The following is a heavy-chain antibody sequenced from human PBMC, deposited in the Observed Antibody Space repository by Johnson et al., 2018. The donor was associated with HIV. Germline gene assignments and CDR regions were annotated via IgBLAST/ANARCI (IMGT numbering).Heavy chain of an antibody. CDR1: GFTFSDHW. CDR2: IKTDGRGT. Sequence: MLLVESGGGLVQPGGSLKLSCAASGFTFSDHWMYWVRQAPGKGLVWVSRIKTDGRGTNYADSVRGRFTISRDDAKNTLYLQMNSLRAEDTAVYYCVRGLDIWGKGTEVTVSS. CDR3: VRGLDI. J-gene: IGHJ3*02. V-gene: IGHV3-74*01.